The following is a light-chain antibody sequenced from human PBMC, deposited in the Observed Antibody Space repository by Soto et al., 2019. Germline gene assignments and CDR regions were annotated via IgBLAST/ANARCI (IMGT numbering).Light chain of an antibody. J-gene: IGKJ4*01. CDR3: QQYNNWPPLT. CDR2: GAY. CDR1: QSVSSN. Sequence: EIVMTQSPATLSVSPGERATLSCRASQSVSSNLAWYQQKPGHAPRLLIYGAYTRATGIPARFSGSGSVTEFTLTISSLQSEDFAVYYCQQYNNWPPLTFGGGTKVEIK. V-gene: IGKV3-15*01.